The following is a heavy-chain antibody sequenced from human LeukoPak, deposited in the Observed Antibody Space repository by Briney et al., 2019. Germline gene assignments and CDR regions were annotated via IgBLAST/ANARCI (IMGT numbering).Heavy chain of an antibody. D-gene: IGHD3-3*01. CDR2: ISYDGNSK. CDR3: ALRFLDG. J-gene: IGHJ4*02. Sequence: GGSLRLSCAASGFTFSNYGLHWVRQAPGKGLEWVALISYDGNSKNYADSVKGRFTISRDNAKNSLYLQMNSLRVEDTAVYYCALRFLDGRGQGILVTVSS. V-gene: IGHV3-30*03. CDR1: GFTFSNYG.